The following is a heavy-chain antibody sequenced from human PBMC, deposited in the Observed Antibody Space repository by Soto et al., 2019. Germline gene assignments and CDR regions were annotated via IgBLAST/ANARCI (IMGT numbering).Heavy chain of an antibody. J-gene: IGHJ4*02. V-gene: IGHV4-30-2*01. CDR1: GGSISSGGYS. CDR3: VRMYDYGEY. D-gene: IGHD4-17*01. CDR2: IYHSGST. Sequence: SETLSLTCAVSGGSISSGGYSWSWIRQPPGKGLEWIGYIYHSGSTYYNPSLKSRVTISVDRSKNQFSLKLSSVAAADTAVYYCVRMYDYGEYWGLGTLVTVSS.